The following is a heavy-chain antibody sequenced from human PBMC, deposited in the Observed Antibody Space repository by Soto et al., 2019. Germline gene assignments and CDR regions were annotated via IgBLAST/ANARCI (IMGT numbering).Heavy chain of an antibody. CDR3: ARGETGDSYYYYGMDV. D-gene: IGHD7-27*01. Sequence: SVKVSCKAFGGTFSSFAISWVRQDPGQGLEWMGGIIPIFGTANYAQKFQGRVTITADESTSTAYMELSSLRSEDTAVYYCARGETGDSYYYYGMDVWGQGTTVTVSS. V-gene: IGHV1-69*13. CDR1: GGTFSSFA. CDR2: IIPIFGTA. J-gene: IGHJ6*02.